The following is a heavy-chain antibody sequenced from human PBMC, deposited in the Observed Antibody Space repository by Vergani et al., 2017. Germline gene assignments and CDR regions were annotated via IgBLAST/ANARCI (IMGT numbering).Heavy chain of an antibody. V-gene: IGHV3-23*01. CDR3: AKAGIVIPAAITGIRAYYYYYMDV. D-gene: IGHD2-2*01. Sequence: EVQLLESGGGLVQPGGSLRLSCAASGFTFSSYAMSWVRQAPGKGLEWVSAISGSGGSTYDADSVKGRFTISRDNSKNTLYLQTNSLRAEDTAVYYCAKAGIVIPAAITGIRAYYYYYMDVWGKGTTVTVSS. CDR1: GFTFSSYA. J-gene: IGHJ6*03. CDR2: ISGSGGST.